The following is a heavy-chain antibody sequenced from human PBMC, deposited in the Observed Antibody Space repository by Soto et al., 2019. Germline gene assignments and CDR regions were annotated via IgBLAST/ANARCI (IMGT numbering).Heavy chain of an antibody. CDR2: ISQDGST. V-gene: IGHV4-34*01. CDR1: GGSLSGYY. Sequence: PSETLSLTCAIYGGSLSGYYWSWLRQPPRKGLEWIGEISQDGSTFYNPSLRSRVIILVDTSKNQFYLNLTSVTAADTAVYYCARVPSPWGQGTLVTVPQ. J-gene: IGHJ5*02. CDR3: ARVPSP.